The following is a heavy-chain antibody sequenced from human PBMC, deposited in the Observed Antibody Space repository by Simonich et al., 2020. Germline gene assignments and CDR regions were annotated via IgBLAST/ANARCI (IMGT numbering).Heavy chain of an antibody. J-gene: IGHJ3*02. CDR2: IKHSGNT. CDR1: GGSFRGYY. Sequence: QVQLQQWGAGLLKPSETLSITCAVYGGSFRGYYWSWIRQPPGKGREWIGEIKHSGNTNYTPSLKSRVTISVDTSKNQFSLKLSSVTAADTAVYYCARPLGIVWAFDIWGQGTMVTVSS. V-gene: IGHV4-34*01. CDR3: ARPLGIVWAFDI. D-gene: IGHD3-16*01.